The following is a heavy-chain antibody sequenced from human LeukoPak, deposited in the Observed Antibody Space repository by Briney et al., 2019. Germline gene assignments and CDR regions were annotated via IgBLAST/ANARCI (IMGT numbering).Heavy chain of an antibody. CDR3: ARGHYDVLAASYKWTPDY. J-gene: IGHJ4*02. Sequence: GGSLRLSCAASGFTFNTFNMNWVRQAPGKGLEWVSSITSGGDYIYCADSVKGRFTTSRDNAKNSLSLQLNSLRVEDTAVYYCARGHYDVLAASYKWTPDYWGQGTLVTVSS. D-gene: IGHD3-9*01. V-gene: IGHV3-21*01. CDR2: ITSGGDYI. CDR1: GFTFNTFN.